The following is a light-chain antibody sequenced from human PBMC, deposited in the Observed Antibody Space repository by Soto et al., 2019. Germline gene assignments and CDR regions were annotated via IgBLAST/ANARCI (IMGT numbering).Light chain of an antibody. CDR3: QHYASFSGT. CDR1: QSVSSW. Sequence: DIQMTQSPSTLSASVGDRVTITCRASQSVSSWVAWYHLKPGKAPKLLICKASTLETGVPSRFSGSGSRTEFTLTISSLQPDDFATYYCQHYASFSGTFGQGTKVEIK. J-gene: IGKJ1*01. CDR2: KAS. V-gene: IGKV1-5*03.